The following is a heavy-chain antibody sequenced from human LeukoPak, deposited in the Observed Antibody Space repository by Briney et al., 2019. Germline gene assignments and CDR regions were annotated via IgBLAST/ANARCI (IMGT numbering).Heavy chain of an antibody. CDR2: MNPNSGNT. CDR3: ARARIGRVESYVRPFDY. V-gene: IGHV1-8*03. Sequence: GASVKVSCKASGYTFTSYDINWVRQATGQGLEWMGWMNPNSGNTGYAQKFQGRVTITRNTSISTAYMGLSSLRSEDTAVYYCARARIGRVESYVRPFDYWGQGTLVTVSS. CDR1: GYTFTSYD. J-gene: IGHJ4*02. D-gene: IGHD3-10*02.